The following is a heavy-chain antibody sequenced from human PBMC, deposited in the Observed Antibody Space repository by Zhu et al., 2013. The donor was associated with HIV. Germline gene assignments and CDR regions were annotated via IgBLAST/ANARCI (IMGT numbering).Heavy chain of an antibody. CDR2: ITTYNGNT. D-gene: IGHD3-22*01. CDR1: GYSFPTYG. V-gene: IGHV1-18*01. J-gene: IGHJ4*02. Sequence: QVQLVQSGGEVRKPGASVKVSCKASGYSFPTYGITWVRQAPGQGLEWMGWITTYNGNTNYAQKFQGRVTITADESTSTAYMELSSLRSEDTAVYYCARDHNSGYYSYFDYWGQGTLVTVSS. CDR3: ARDHNSGYYSYFDY.